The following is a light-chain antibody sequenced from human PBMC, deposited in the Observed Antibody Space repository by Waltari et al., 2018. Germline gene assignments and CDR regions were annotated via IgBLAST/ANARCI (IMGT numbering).Light chain of an antibody. Sequence: DIQMTQSPSTLSASVGDRVTIACRASQSVFLSLAWYQQKAGKAPKLLISRASDLESGVPSRFSASGSGTIFTLTIDGLQPDDFATYYCHHYSSFSYPFGQGTKVEIK. CDR2: RAS. CDR1: QSVFLS. J-gene: IGKJ2*01. CDR3: HHYSSFSYP. V-gene: IGKV1-5*03.